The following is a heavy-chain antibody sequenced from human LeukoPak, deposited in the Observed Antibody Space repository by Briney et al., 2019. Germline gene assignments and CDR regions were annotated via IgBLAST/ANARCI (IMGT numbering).Heavy chain of an antibody. CDR1: GFTISSYG. D-gene: IGHD5-12*01. CDR3: AKDQKPDSGYDIDY. J-gene: IGHJ4*02. Sequence: GGSLRLSCAASGFTISSYGMNWVRQAPRKGLEWVSVIFGSGDATNYADSVKGRFTISRDRSKNTLYLEMHSLRADDTAVYYCAKDQKPDSGYDIDYWGQGTLVIVSS. CDR2: IFGSGDAT. V-gene: IGHV3-23*01.